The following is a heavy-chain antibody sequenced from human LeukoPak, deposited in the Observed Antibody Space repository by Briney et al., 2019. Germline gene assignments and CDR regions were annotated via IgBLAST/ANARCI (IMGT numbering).Heavy chain of an antibody. CDR2: ISTSGST. Sequence: SETPSLTCTFSGGSISSYYWSWIRQPARKGLESIGHISTSGSTNYNPSLKSRVTMSVDTSKNQFSLKLSSVTAADTAVYYCARVRYSDSSVLTRKRSYYFDYWGQGTLVTVSS. CDR1: GGSISSYY. CDR3: ARVRYSDSSVLTRKRSYYFDY. V-gene: IGHV4-4*07. J-gene: IGHJ4*02. D-gene: IGHD3-22*01.